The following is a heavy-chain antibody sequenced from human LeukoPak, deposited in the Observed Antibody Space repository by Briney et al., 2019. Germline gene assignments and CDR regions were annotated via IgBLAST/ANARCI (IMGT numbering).Heavy chain of an antibody. V-gene: IGHV4-59*01. CDR1: GGSISSYY. CDR2: IYYSGST. Sequence: PSETLSLTCTVPGGSISSYYWSWIRQPPGKGLEWIGYIYYSGSTNYNPSLKSRVTISVDTSKNQFSLKLSSVTAADTAVYYCARDRRPSSGWYSERAYYYMDVWGKGTTVTVSS. J-gene: IGHJ6*03. CDR3: ARDRRPSSGWYSERAYYYMDV. D-gene: IGHD6-19*01.